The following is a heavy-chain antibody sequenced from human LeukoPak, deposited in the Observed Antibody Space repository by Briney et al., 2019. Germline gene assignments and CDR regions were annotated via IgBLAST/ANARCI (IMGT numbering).Heavy chain of an antibody. CDR2: IDYSGST. V-gene: IGHV4-59*12. D-gene: IGHD3-10*01. Sequence: GSLRLSCAASGFTFSSYAMNWIRQFPGKGLEWIGYIDYSGSTKSNPSLKSRLTISIETSKNQFSLKLSSVTAADTAVYYCAKSNGYGLVDIWGQGTMVTVSS. CDR3: AKSNGYGLVDI. CDR1: GFTFSSYA. J-gene: IGHJ3*02.